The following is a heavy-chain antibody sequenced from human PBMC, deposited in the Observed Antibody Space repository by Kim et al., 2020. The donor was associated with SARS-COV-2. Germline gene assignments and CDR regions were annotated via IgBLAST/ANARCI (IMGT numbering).Heavy chain of an antibody. CDR3: ARDFIGYSSGWFGIGY. J-gene: IGHJ4*02. Sequence: GGSLRLSCAASGFTFSSYSMNWVRQAPGKGLEWVSSISSSSSYIYYADSVKGRFTISRDNAKNSLYLQMNSLRAEDTAVYYCARDFIGYSSGWFGIGYWGQGTLVTVSS. CDR1: GFTFSSYS. D-gene: IGHD6-19*01. CDR2: ISSSSSYI. V-gene: IGHV3-21*01.